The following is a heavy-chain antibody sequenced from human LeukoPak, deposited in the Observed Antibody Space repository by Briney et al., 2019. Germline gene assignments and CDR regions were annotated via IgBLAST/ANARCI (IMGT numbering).Heavy chain of an antibody. CDR2: IKQDGSEK. V-gene: IGHV3-7*01. CDR1: GFTFINYW. J-gene: IGHJ3*02. CDR3: ARVPLGAFDI. Sequence: GGSLRLSCAASGFTFINYWMSWVRQAPGKGLEWAANIKQDGSEKYYVDSVKGRFTISRDNANNSLSLQMNSLRAEDTAVYYCARVPLGAFDIWGQGTMVTVSS.